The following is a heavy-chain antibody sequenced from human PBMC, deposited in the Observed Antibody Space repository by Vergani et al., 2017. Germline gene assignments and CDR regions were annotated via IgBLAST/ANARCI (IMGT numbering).Heavy chain of an antibody. CDR3: AKGGVGADTRYYYMDV. CDR2: VNPEGTNT. Sequence: EVQLVESGGGLVQPGGSLRLSCAASGFTFSRHWMHWVRQAPGKGLVWVSRVNPEGTNTPYADSVKGRFTISRDNAKNTVYVQMNNLKPEDTAVYYCAKGGVGADTRYYYMDVWGKGTTVTVSS. V-gene: IGHV3-74*01. CDR1: GFTFSRHW. J-gene: IGHJ6*03. D-gene: IGHD1-26*01.